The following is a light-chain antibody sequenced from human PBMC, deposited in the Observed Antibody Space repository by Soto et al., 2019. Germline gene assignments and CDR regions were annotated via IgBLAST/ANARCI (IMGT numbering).Light chain of an antibody. CDR2: DVA. J-gene: IGLJ3*02. CDR3: SSLAGFAGNYDVE. CDR1: SSDVGGYNY. V-gene: IGLV2-8*01. Sequence: QSALTQPPSASGSPGQSVTISCSGTSSDVGGYNYVSWYQRHPGQAPKLMIYDVATRPTGVPDRFSGSKSGNTASLTVSGLQAEDEATYYCSSLAGFAGNYDVEFGGGTKLTVL.